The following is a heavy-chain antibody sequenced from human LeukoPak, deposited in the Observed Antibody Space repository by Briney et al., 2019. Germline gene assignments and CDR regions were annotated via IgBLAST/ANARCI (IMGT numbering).Heavy chain of an antibody. Sequence: PSETLSLTCAVYGGSFSGYYWSWIRQPPGKGLEWIGEINHSGSTNYNPSLKSRVTISVDTSKNQFSLKWTYVTAADTAVYYCARVFDSWGQGTLVTVSS. CDR3: ARVFDS. CDR1: GGSFSGYY. V-gene: IGHV4-34*01. CDR2: INHSGST. J-gene: IGHJ4*02.